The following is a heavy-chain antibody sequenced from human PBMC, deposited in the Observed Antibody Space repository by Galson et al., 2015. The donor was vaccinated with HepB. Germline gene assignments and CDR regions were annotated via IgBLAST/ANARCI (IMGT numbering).Heavy chain of an antibody. Sequence: SLRLSCAASGFTFSSYSMNWVRQAPGKGLEWVSYISSSSSTIYYADSVKGRFTISRDNAKNSLYLQMNSLRDEDTAVYYCARDGPYYYDSSGYYHDYWGPGTLVTVSS. CDR2: ISSSSSTI. CDR1: GFTFSSYS. CDR3: ARDGPYYYDSSGYYHDY. D-gene: IGHD3-22*01. V-gene: IGHV3-48*02. J-gene: IGHJ4*02.